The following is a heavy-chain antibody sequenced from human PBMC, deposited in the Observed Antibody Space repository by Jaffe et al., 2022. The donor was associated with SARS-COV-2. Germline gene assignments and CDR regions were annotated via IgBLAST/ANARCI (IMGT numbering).Heavy chain of an antibody. D-gene: IGHD6-6*01. CDR3: ARSGPKSIAARPGSYYFDY. V-gene: IGHV4-39*01. Sequence: QLQLQESGPGLVKPSETLSLTCTVSGGSISSSSYYWGWIRQPPGKGLEWIGSIYYSGSTYYNPSLKSRVTISVDTSKNQFSLKLSSVTAADTAVYYCARSGPKSIAARPGSYYFDYWGQGTLVTVSS. J-gene: IGHJ4*02. CDR1: GGSISSSSYY. CDR2: IYYSGST.